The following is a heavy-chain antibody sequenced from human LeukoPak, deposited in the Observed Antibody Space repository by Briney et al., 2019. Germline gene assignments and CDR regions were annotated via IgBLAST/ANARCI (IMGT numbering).Heavy chain of an antibody. Sequence: PSETLSLTCAVYGGSLSDYYWSWIRQPPGKGLEWIGEINHSGSTNYNPSLKSRITISVDTSKNQFSLNLSSVTAADTAVYYCARGSTLRHYQYWGQGTLVTVSS. CDR1: GGSLSDYY. D-gene: IGHD3-16*01. CDR2: INHSGST. J-gene: IGHJ4*02. V-gene: IGHV4-34*01. CDR3: ARGSTLRHYQY.